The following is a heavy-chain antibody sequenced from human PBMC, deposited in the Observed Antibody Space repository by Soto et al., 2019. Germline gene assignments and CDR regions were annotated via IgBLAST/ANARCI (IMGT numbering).Heavy chain of an antibody. Sequence: GGSLRLSCAASGFTFSSYAMNWVRQAPGKGLEWVSAISGSGGSTYYADSVKGRFTISRNNSKNTLYLQMNSLRAEETAVDYCATVNYDSSGDYYVEGWFDPWGQGTLVTVSS. J-gene: IGHJ5*02. CDR1: GFTFSSYA. V-gene: IGHV3-23*01. CDR2: ISGSGGST. D-gene: IGHD3-22*01. CDR3: ATVNYDSSGDYYVEGWFDP.